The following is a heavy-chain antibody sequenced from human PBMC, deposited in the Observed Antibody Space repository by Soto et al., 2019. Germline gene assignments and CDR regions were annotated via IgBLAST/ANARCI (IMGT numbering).Heavy chain of an antibody. CDR2: INPNGGGT. J-gene: IGHJ4*02. Sequence: QVHLVQSGAEVKKPGASVKVSCKASGYTFTDYEIHWVRQAPGQGLEWMGWINPNGGGTNSAQKFLGWVTMTRDTSITTAYLNLTRLNSDDTAVYYCARWSYFGGYDYWGQGTLVTVSS. CDR1: GYTFTDYE. D-gene: IGHD2-21*01. V-gene: IGHV1-2*04. CDR3: ARWSYFGGYDY.